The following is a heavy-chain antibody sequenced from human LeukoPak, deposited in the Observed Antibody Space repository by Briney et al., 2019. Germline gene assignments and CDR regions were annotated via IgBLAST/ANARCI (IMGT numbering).Heavy chain of an antibody. V-gene: IGHV3-21*01. Sequence: GGSLRLSCAASGFTFSTYNMNWVRQAPGKGLEWVSSITSSSTYIYYADSVKGRFTISRDNAKNSLYLQMNSLRAEDTAVYYCAELGITMIGGVWGKGTTVTISS. J-gene: IGHJ6*04. CDR3: AELGITMIGGV. D-gene: IGHD3-10*02. CDR1: GFTFSTYN. CDR2: ITSSSTYI.